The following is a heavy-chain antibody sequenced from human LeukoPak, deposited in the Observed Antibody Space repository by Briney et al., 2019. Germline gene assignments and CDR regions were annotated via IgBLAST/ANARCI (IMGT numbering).Heavy chain of an antibody. D-gene: IGHD2-2*01. Sequence: ASVKVSCKPSGGTFSSYAISWVRQAPGQGLEWMGGIIPIFGTANYAQKFQGRVTITTDESTSTAYMELSSLRSDETAVYYCARSPRRYCSSTSCSYNWFDPWGRGTLVTVSS. CDR3: ARSPRRYCSSTSCSYNWFDP. CDR1: GGTFSSYA. V-gene: IGHV1-69*05. J-gene: IGHJ5*02. CDR2: IIPIFGTA.